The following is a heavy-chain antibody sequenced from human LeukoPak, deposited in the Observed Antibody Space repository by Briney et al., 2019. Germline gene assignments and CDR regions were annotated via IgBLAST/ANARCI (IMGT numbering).Heavy chain of an antibody. CDR3: ASPKRMYYYDSSGSDAFDI. Sequence: ASVKVSCKASGGTSSSYAISWVRQAPGQGLEWMGGIIPIFGTANYAQKFQGRVTITADESTSTAYMELSGLRSEDTAVYYCASPKRMYYYDSSGSDAFDIWGQGTMVTVSS. CDR1: GGTSSSYA. CDR2: IIPIFGTA. J-gene: IGHJ3*02. D-gene: IGHD3-22*01. V-gene: IGHV1-69*13.